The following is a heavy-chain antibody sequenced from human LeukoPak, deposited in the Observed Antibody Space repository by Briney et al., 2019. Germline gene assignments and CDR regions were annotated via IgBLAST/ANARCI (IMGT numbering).Heavy chain of an antibody. CDR2: IIPIFGTA. CDR1: GYTFTSYG. J-gene: IGHJ4*02. Sequence: SVKVSCKASGYTFTSYGISWVRQAPGQGLEWMGGIIPIFGTANYAQKFQGRVTITADESTSTAYMELSSLRSEDTAVYYCARGGRGYSGYGPDYWGQGTLVTVSS. V-gene: IGHV1-69*13. D-gene: IGHD5-12*01. CDR3: ARGGRGYSGYGPDY.